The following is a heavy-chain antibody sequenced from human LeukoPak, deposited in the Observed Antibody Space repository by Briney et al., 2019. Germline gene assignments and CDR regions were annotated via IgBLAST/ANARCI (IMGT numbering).Heavy chain of an antibody. CDR2: INHSGST. CDR3: ARREDIVIVPAHAFDI. D-gene: IGHD2-2*01. Sequence: SETLSLTCGVYGGSLSGYYWSWIRQPPEKGLEWIGEINHSGSTNYNPSLKSRVTISADTSKNLSSLKLSSVTAADTAVYYCARREDIVIVPAHAFDIWGQGTMVTVSS. CDR1: GGSLSGYY. V-gene: IGHV4-34*01. J-gene: IGHJ3*02.